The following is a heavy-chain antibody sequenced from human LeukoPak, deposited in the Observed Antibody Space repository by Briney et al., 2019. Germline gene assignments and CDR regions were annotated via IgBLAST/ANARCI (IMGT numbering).Heavy chain of an antibody. J-gene: IGHJ4*02. Sequence: PGGSLRLSCAASGFTFSTYGMHWVRQAPGKGLEWVAFIRYDGTKKYYADSLKGRFTISRGNSKNTLYLQMNSLRAEDTAVYYCAKISGYYPFEYWGQGTLVTVSS. V-gene: IGHV3-30*02. D-gene: IGHD3-22*01. CDR2: IRYDGTKK. CDR3: AKISGYYPFEY. CDR1: GFTFSTYG.